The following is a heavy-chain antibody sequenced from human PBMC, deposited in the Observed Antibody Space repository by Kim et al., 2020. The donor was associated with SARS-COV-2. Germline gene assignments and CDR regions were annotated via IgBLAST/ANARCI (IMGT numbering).Heavy chain of an antibody. D-gene: IGHD3-10*01. V-gene: IGHV1-2*02. Sequence: AQKLKDRVTMTRDTSITTAYMELNSLRSHDTAVYYCATRWGIPSSGWWFDLWGRGTLVNVSS. CDR3: ATRWGIPSSGWWFDL. J-gene: IGHJ2*01.